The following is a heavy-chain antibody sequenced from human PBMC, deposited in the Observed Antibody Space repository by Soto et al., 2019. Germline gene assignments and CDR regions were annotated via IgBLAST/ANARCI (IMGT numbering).Heavy chain of an antibody. V-gene: IGHV3-30*03. J-gene: IGHJ6*02. CDR1: GFTFSSYG. CDR3: VRGNFYYGMDV. Sequence: GGSLRLSCAASGFTFSSYGMHWVRQAPGKGLEWVAVISYDGSNKYYADSVKGRFTISRDNSKNTLYLQMNSLRAEDTAMYYCVRGNFYYGMDVWGQGTTVTVSS. CDR2: ISYDGSNK.